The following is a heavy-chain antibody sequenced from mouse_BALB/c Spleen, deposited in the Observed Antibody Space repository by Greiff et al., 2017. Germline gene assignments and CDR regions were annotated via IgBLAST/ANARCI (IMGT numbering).Heavy chain of an antibody. CDR3: ARGGYGNYGAMDY. Sequence: EVQLQESGPELVKPGASVKISCKASGYSFTGYYMHWVKQSHVKSLEWIGRINPYNGATSYNQNFKDKASLTVDKSSSTAYMELHSLTSEDSAVYYCARGGYGNYGAMDYWGQGTSVTVSS. J-gene: IGHJ4*01. CDR2: INPYNGAT. V-gene: IGHV1-31*01. CDR1: GYSFTGYY. D-gene: IGHD2-10*02.